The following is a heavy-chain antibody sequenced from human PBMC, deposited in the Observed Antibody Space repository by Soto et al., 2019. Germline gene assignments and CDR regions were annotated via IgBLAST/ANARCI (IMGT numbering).Heavy chain of an antibody. CDR1: GLTCISYG. CDR3: ARAAARGYFDY. V-gene: IGHV3-30*19. Sequence: GGSLRLSCTASGLTCISYGMHWVRQAPGKGLEWVAVISYDGSNKYYADSVKGRFTISRDNSKNTLYLQMNSLRAEDTAVYYCARAAARGYFDYWGQGTLVTVSS. J-gene: IGHJ4*02. CDR2: ISYDGSNK. D-gene: IGHD3-10*01.